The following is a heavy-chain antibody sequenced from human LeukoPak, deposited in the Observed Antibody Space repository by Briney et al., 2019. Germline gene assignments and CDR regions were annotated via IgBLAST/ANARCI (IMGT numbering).Heavy chain of an antibody. J-gene: IGHJ5*02. CDR1: GFTFSSYA. CDR2: ISGSGGRT. Sequence: GGSLRLSCAASGFTFSSYAMSWVRQAPGKGLEWVSAISGSGGRTYYADSVKGRFTISRDNSKNTLYLQMNSLRAEDTAVYYCAKDLGVVVSARVGNWFDPWGQGTLVTVSS. V-gene: IGHV3-23*01. D-gene: IGHD2-2*01. CDR3: AKDLGVVVSARVGNWFDP.